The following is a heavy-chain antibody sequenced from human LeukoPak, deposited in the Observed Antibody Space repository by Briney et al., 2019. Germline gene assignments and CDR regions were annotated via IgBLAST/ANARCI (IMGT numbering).Heavy chain of an antibody. CDR1: GGTFSSYA. Sequence: SVKVSCKASGGTFSSYAISWVRQAPGQGLEWMGGIIPIFGTANYAQKFQGRVTITTDESTSTAYMELSSLRSEDTAVYYCARDLSRDGYNPRYWGQGTLVTVSS. J-gene: IGHJ4*02. CDR3: ARDLSRDGYNPRY. D-gene: IGHD5-24*01. CDR2: IIPIFGTA. V-gene: IGHV1-69*05.